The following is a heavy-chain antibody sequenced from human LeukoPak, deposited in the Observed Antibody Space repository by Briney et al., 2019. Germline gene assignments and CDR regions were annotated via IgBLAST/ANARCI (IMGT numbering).Heavy chain of an antibody. CDR1: GFTFSDYY. CDR3: ARLEWGSGGSGSFDY. CDR2: ISPRGRHT. J-gene: IGHJ4*02. D-gene: IGHD6-25*01. V-gene: IGHV3-11*03. Sequence: GGSLRLSCVASGFTFSDYYMSWIRQAPGKGLEWVSYISPRGRHTNYADSVKGRFTISRDNAKNSLYLQMNSLRAEDTAVYYCARLEWGSGGSGSFDYWGQGTLVTVSS.